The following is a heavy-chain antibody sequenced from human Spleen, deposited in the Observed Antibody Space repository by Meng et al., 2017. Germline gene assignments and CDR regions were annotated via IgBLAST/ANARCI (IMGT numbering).Heavy chain of an antibody. V-gene: IGHV1-2*06. J-gene: IGHJ4*02. CDR1: GYNFPDYY. Sequence: QVQLGQSGAEVKTPGASVNVSCKPSGYNFPDYYIHVVRRAPGQGLEWMGRINPKSGDTHYAQKFQARVTMTGDTSISTAYMELSGLRSDDTAMYYCARDEDISAAGKLFGDYWGQGTLVTVSS. CDR3: ARDEDISAAGKLFGDY. D-gene: IGHD6-25*01. CDR2: INPKSGDT.